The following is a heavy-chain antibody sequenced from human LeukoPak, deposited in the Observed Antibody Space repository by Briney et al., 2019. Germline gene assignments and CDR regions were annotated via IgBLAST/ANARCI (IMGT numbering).Heavy chain of an antibody. D-gene: IGHD1-1*01. Sequence: GGSLRLSCAASGFTFSSYSMNWVRQAPGKGLEWISSISSSSSYIYYADSVKGRFTISRDNAKNSLYLQMNSLRAEDTAVYYCARDRRRGFDYWGQGTLVTVSS. CDR1: GFTFSSYS. J-gene: IGHJ4*02. CDR2: ISSSSSYI. CDR3: ARDRRRGFDY. V-gene: IGHV3-21*01.